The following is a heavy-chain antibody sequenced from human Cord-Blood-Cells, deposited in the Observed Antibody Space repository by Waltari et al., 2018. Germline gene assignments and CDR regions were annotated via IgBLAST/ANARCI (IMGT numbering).Heavy chain of an antibody. CDR2: IYPGDSDT. Sequence: EVQLVQSGAEVKKPGESLKISCKGSGYSFTRYWIGRVRQMPGKGLEWMGIIYPGDSDTRYSPSFQGQVTISADKSISTAYLQWSSLKASDTAMYYCARRSYYDFWSGYRGAFDIWGQGTMVTVSS. CDR1: GYSFTRYW. J-gene: IGHJ3*02. V-gene: IGHV5-51*03. CDR3: ARRSYYDFWSGYRGAFDI. D-gene: IGHD3-3*01.